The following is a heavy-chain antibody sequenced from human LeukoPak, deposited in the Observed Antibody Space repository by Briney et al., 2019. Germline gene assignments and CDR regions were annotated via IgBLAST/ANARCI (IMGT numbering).Heavy chain of an antibody. CDR2: ISGSGSST. CDR3: AKGYYYDSSVKYYFDY. V-gene: IGHV3-23*01. CDR1: GFTFSSYS. Sequence: GGSLRLSCAASGFTFSSYSMNWVRQAPGKGLEWVSAISGSGSSTYYADSVKGRFTISRDNSKNTLCLQMNSLRAEDTAVYYCAKGYYYDSSVKYYFDYWGQGTLVTVSS. J-gene: IGHJ4*02. D-gene: IGHD3-22*01.